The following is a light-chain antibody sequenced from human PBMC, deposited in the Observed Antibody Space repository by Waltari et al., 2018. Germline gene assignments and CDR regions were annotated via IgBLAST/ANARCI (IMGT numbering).Light chain of an antibody. Sequence: QSALTQPASVSGSPGPSITTPCTGTSSDVGGYTSASRYQQHPGRAPNLMISDVNSRPSGVSNRFSGSKSGNTASLTISGLQTEDEADYSCSSYTTSSTLVFGGGTQLTVL. CDR1: SSDVGGYTS. CDR3: SSYTTSSTLV. J-gene: IGLJ2*01. CDR2: DVN. V-gene: IGLV2-14*03.